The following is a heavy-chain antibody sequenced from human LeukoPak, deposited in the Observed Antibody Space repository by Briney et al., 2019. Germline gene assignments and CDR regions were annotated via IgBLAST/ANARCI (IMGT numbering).Heavy chain of an antibody. D-gene: IGHD6-13*01. CDR3: ARGRSAAGPLHYFDS. J-gene: IGHJ4*02. CDR1: GFTFSSYS. CDR2: ISGSSSTI. Sequence: PGGSLRLSCAASGFTFSSYSMNWVRQAPGKGLEWVSYISGSSSTIYYADSMKGRCTISRDNAKNSLYLQMSSLRAEDTAVYYCARGRSAAGPLHYFDSWGQGTLVTVSS. V-gene: IGHV3-48*04.